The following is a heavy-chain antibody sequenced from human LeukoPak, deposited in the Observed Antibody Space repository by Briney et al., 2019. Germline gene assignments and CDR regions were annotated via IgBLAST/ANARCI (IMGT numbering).Heavy chain of an antibody. D-gene: IGHD3-22*01. CDR3: ARSLIVASEDY. V-gene: IGHV3-11*04. Sequence: GGSLRLSCVASGFRSHRFYMGWIRQVPGKGLDYIALISASGAVPYYAESVEGRFTISRDNAKNSVSLQMNSLSADDTAIYYFARSLIVASEDYWGQGTQVIVSS. CDR1: GFRSHRFY. CDR2: ISASGAVP. J-gene: IGHJ4*02.